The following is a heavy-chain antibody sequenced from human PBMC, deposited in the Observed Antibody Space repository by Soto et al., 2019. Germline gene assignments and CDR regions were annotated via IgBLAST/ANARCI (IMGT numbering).Heavy chain of an antibody. D-gene: IGHD6-19*01. CDR3: ARDLRAVAGGMAFDY. J-gene: IGHJ4*02. CDR2: ISYDGSNK. Sequence: GGSLRLSCAASGFTFSSYAMHWVRQAPGKGLEWVAVISYDGSNKYYADSVKGRFTISRDNSKNTLYLQMNSLRAEDTAVYYCARDLRAVAGGMAFDYWGQGTLVTVS. CDR1: GFTFSSYA. V-gene: IGHV3-30-3*01.